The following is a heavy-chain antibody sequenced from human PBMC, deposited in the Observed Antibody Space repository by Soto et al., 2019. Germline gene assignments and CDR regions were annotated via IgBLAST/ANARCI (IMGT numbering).Heavy chain of an antibody. J-gene: IGHJ6*02. CDR1: GDSVSSNSAA. V-gene: IGHV6-1*01. CDR2: TYYRSKWYN. Sequence: PSQTLSLTCAISGDSVSSNSAAWNWIRQSPSRGLEWLGRTYYRSKWYNDYAVSVKSRITINPDTSKNQFSLQLNSVTPEDTAVYYCARDRLGTYCSSTSCPLSYYYGMDVWGQGTTVTVSS. CDR3: ARDRLGTYCSSTSCPLSYYYGMDV. D-gene: IGHD2-2*01.